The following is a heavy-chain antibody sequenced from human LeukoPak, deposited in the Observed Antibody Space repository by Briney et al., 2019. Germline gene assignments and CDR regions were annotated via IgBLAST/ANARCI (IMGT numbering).Heavy chain of an antibody. V-gene: IGHV4-34*01. CDR2: INHSGST. CDR1: GGSFSGYY. Sequence: SETLSLTGAVYGGSFSGYYWSWLRQRPGKGLEWLGEINHSGSTNYNPSLKSRVTISVDTSKNQFSLKLSSVTAADTAVYYCAREPYYYDSSGYYPFDYWGQGTLVTVSS. D-gene: IGHD3-22*01. CDR3: AREPYYYDSSGYYPFDY. J-gene: IGHJ4*02.